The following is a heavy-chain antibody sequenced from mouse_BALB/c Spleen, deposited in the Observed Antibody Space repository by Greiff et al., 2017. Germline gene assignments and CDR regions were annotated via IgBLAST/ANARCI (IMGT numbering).Heavy chain of an antibody. D-gene: IGHD2-1*01. CDR2: IDPETGGT. CDR1: GYTFTDYE. Sequence: QVQLQQSGAELVRPGASVTLSCKASGYTFTDYEMHWVKQTPVHGLEWIGAIDPETGGTAYNQKFKGKATLTADKSSSTAYMELRSLTSEDSAVYYRTRARNGNPDYWGQGTTLTVSS. CDR3: TRARNGNPDY. V-gene: IGHV1-15*01. J-gene: IGHJ2*01.